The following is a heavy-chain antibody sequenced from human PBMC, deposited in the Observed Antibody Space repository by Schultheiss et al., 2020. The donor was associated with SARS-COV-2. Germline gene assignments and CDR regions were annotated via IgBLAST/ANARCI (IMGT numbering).Heavy chain of an antibody. CDR2: VNEDGSRT. D-gene: IGHD3-16*01. CDR3: ARDVSGKEDY. Sequence: GESLKISCVASEYTFGNYWMHWVRQTPGKGLVWVSRVNEDGSRTDYADSVKGRFSISRDNAKKTLYLQMNSLRGDDTAVYYCARDVSGKEDYWGQGTLVTVSS. J-gene: IGHJ4*02. V-gene: IGHV3-74*01. CDR1: EYTFGNYW.